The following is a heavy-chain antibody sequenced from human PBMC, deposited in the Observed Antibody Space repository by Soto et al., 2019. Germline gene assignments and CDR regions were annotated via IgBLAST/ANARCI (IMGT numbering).Heavy chain of an antibody. CDR3: AKREGNTYGLFH. CDR1: GFSFSSYW. J-gene: IGHJ4*02. V-gene: IGHV3-74*01. Sequence: EVQLVESGGGLVQPGGSLRLSCAASGFSFSSYWIHWVRQAPGKGLVWVSRIKTDGSSADYAASVKGRFTISRDNAKNTLYLQMNNLRGEDTAVYFCAKREGNTYGLFHWGQGTLVAVSS. CDR2: IKTDGSSA. D-gene: IGHD5-18*01.